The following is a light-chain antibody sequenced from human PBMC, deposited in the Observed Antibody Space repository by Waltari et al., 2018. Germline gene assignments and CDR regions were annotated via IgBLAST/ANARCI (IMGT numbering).Light chain of an antibody. Sequence: IVLTQSPGTLSLSPGERATLSCRAGQSVSTISLAWYQQNAGQAPRLLIYSASNRAPGIPDRFSGSGSGTDFALTISSLEPEDSAMYYCQQYDGAVVTFGGGTKVEIK. CDR2: SAS. V-gene: IGKV3-20*01. CDR3: QQYDGAVVT. CDR1: QSVSTIS. J-gene: IGKJ4*01.